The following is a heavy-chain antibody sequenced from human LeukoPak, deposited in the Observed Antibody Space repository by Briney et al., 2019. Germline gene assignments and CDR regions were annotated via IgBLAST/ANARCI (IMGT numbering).Heavy chain of an antibody. J-gene: IGHJ3*02. D-gene: IGHD3-10*01. V-gene: IGHV3-66*01. Sequence: GGSLRLSCAASGFTVSSNYMSWVRQAPGKGLEWVSVIYSGGSTYYADSVKGRFTISRDNSKNTLYLQMNSLRAEDTAVYYCARDTMAYYYGSGSYMAFDIWGQGTMVTVSS. CDR2: IYSGGST. CDR3: ARDTMAYYYGSGSYMAFDI. CDR1: GFTVSSNY.